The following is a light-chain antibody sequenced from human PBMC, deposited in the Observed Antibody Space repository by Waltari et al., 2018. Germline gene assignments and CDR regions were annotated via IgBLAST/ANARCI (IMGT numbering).Light chain of an antibody. Sequence: SYELTQPPSVSVSPGQTASITCSGDKLGDKYACWYQQKPGQSPVLVIYQDNKRPSGTPERFSGSNSGNTSTLTISGTQPMDEADYYCQTWDSSTVLFGGGTELTVL. CDR1: KLGDKY. J-gene: IGLJ2*01. V-gene: IGLV3-1*01. CDR2: QDN. CDR3: QTWDSSTVL.